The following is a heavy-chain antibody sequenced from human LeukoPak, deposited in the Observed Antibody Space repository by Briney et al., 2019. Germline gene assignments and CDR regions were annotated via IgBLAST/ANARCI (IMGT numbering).Heavy chain of an antibody. V-gene: IGHV4-30-2*01. CDR2: SYHGGST. J-gene: IGHJ5*02. D-gene: IGHD2-21*01. CDR3: ARMVVDITRWFDP. Sequence: SETLSLTCDVSGDSMSSSRFSWSWLRQPPGKGLEWIGYSYHGGSTHDNPSLQGRVTISVDRSKKQFSLSVNSVTAADTAVYYCARMVVDITRWFDPWGQGTLVTVSS. CDR1: GDSMSSSRFS.